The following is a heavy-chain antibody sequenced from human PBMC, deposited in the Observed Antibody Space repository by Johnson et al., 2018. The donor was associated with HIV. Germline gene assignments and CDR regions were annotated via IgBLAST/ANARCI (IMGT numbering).Heavy chain of an antibody. CDR3: ARDPPVTTTHNAFDI. J-gene: IGHJ3*02. V-gene: IGHV3-33*01. Sequence: VQLVESGGGVVQPGRSLRLSCAASGFTFSNYGMHWVRQAPGKGLEWVAFIRYDGSNKHYADSVKGRFTISRDNSKNTVSLQMNSLRAEDTAVYYCARDPPVTTTHNAFDIWGQGTMVTVSS. D-gene: IGHD4-17*01. CDR1: GFTFSNYG. CDR2: IRYDGSNK.